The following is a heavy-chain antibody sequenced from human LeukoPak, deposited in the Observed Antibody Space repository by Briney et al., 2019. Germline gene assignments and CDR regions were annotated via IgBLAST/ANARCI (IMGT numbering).Heavy chain of an antibody. CDR1: GFTFSSYS. CDR3: ARDLAWGGQLRAY. V-gene: IGHV3-48*01. J-gene: IGHJ4*02. D-gene: IGHD6-6*01. Sequence: SGGSLRLSCAASGFTFSSYSMNWVRQAPGKGLEWVSYISSSSSTIYYADSVKGRFTISRDNAKNSLYLQMNSLRAEDTAVYYCARDLAWGGQLRAYWGQGTLVTVSS. CDR2: ISSSSSTI.